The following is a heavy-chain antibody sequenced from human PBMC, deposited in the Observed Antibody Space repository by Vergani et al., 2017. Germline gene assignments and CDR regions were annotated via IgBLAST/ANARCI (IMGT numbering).Heavy chain of an antibody. CDR3: TRGSRIVVVPVAYYYYGMDV. D-gene: IGHD2-2*01. Sequence: EVQLVESGGGLVQPGRSLRLSCTASGFTFDDYAMSWVRQAPGKGLEWVGFIRSKAYGGTTEYAASVKGRFTISRDDYKSIAYLQMNSLKTEDTAVYYCTRGSRIVVVPVAYYYYGMDVWRQXP. J-gene: IGHJ6*02. V-gene: IGHV3-49*04. CDR1: GFTFDDYA. CDR2: IRSKAYGGTT.